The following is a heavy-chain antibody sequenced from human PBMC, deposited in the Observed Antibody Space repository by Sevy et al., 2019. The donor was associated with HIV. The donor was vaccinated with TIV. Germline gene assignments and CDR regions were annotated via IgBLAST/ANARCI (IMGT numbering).Heavy chain of an antibody. CDR3: ARAVPVVVVPGAPSWFDP. CDR1: GGSFSGYY. CDR2: INHSGST. V-gene: IGHV4-34*01. D-gene: IGHD2-2*01. J-gene: IGHJ5*02. Sequence: SETLSLTCAVYGGSFSGYYWNWIRQSPGKGLEWIGEINHSGSTHYNPSLKSRVTISVDTSKTHFSLRLNSVTTADTTVYSWARAVPVVVVPGAPSWFDPWGQGTLVTVSS.